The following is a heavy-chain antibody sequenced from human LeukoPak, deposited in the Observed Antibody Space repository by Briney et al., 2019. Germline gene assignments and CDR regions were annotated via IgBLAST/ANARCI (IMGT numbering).Heavy chain of an antibody. V-gene: IGHV1-46*01. CDR3: ARGSGATQDSYCSLLFDY. CDR2: INPSGGST. D-gene: IGHD5-18*01. CDR1: GYTFTSYY. Sequence: SVKVSCKASGYTFTSYYMHWVRQAPGQGLEWMGIINPSGGSTSYAQKFQGRVTMTRDMSTSTVYMELSSLRSEDTAVYYCARGSGATQDSYCSLLFDYWGQGTLVTVSS. J-gene: IGHJ4*02.